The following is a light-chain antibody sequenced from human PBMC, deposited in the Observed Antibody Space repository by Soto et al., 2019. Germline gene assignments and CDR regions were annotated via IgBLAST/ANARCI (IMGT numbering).Light chain of an antibody. CDR3: QQYGSSPT. J-gene: IGKJ1*01. CDR2: DVS. Sequence: EIVLTQSPGTLSLSPGERATLSCRSSQSVSSSYLAWYQQKPGQAPRLLIYDVSSRATGIPDRFSGSGSGTDFTLTISRLEPEDFAVYYCQQYGSSPTFGQATKVEIK. CDR1: QSVSSSY. V-gene: IGKV3-20*01.